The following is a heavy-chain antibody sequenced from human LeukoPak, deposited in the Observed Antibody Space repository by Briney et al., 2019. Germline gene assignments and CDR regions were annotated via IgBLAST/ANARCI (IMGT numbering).Heavy chain of an antibody. CDR1: GFTFDDYA. Sequence: GGSLRLSCAASGFTFDDYAMHWVRQAPGKGLEWVANMKYDGSEKYYVDSVKGRFTISRDNAKNSLYLQMNSLRAEDTAVYYCARDIEAAGLFLDYWGQGTLVTVSS. D-gene: IGHD6-13*01. CDR2: MKYDGSEK. V-gene: IGHV3-7*01. CDR3: ARDIEAAGLFLDY. J-gene: IGHJ4*02.